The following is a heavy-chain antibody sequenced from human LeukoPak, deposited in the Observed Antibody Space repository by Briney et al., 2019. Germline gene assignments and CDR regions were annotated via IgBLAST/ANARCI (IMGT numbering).Heavy chain of an antibody. Sequence: GGPLSLFCAASGFNFYNYAMRGLRPAPGRGLEWVSTISSSGDTTYYTDSVKGRFTISRDNSNNTMYLQMTSLRAEDTAIYYCAKDPPTIKIWSRSFDYWGQGTLVTVSS. J-gene: IGHJ4*02. V-gene: IGHV3-23*01. CDR1: GFNFYNYA. CDR2: ISSSGDTT. CDR3: AKDPPTIKIWSRSFDY. D-gene: IGHD3-10*01.